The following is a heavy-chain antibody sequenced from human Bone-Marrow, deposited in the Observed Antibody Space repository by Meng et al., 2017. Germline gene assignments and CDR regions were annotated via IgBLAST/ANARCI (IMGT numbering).Heavy chain of an antibody. D-gene: IGHD6-13*01. Sequence: SVKVSCKASGYTFSSYAISWVRQAPGQGLEGMGGIIPIFGTANYAQKFQGRVTITTDESTSTAYMELSSLRSDDTAVYYCARDEDISAAGYLLGDFWGQGTLVTVSS. CDR1: GYTFSSYA. V-gene: IGHV1-69*05. J-gene: IGHJ4*02. CDR2: IIPIFGTA. CDR3: ARDEDISAAGYLLGDF.